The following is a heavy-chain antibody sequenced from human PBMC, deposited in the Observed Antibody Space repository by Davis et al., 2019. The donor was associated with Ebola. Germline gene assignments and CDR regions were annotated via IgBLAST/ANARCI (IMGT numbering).Heavy chain of an antibody. CDR2: IIPILGIA. J-gene: IGHJ5*02. CDR1: GGTFSSYA. D-gene: IGHD1-1*01. CDR3: ARDSVTYNWNEDMGWFDP. V-gene: IGHV1-69*04. Sequence: SVKVSCKASGGTFSSYAISWVRQAPGQGLEWMGRIIPILGIANYAQKFQGRVTITADKSTSTAYMELRSLRSDDTAVYYCARDSVTYNWNEDMGWFDPWGQGTLVTVSS.